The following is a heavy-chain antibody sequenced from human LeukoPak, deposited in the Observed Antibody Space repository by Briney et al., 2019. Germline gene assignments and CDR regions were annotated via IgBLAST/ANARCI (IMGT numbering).Heavy chain of an antibody. CDR3: ARDRGTMVGGVGDV. CDR2: INPSGGST. V-gene: IGHV1-46*01. CDR1: GYTFTSYY. Sequence: GASGKVSCKASGYTFTSYYMHWVRQAPGQGLEWMGIINPSGGSTSYAQKFQGRVTMTRDTSTSTVYMELSRLRSEHTDVYYCARDRGTMVGGVGDVWGQGPTVSV. D-gene: IGHD3-10*01. J-gene: IGHJ6*02.